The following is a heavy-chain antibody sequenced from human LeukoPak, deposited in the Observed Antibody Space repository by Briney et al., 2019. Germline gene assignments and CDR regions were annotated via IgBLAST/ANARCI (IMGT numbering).Heavy chain of an antibody. V-gene: IGHV1-2*02. CDR1: GYTFTGYY. CDR3: ATGGQKTEYYYYYYMDV. CDR2: INPNSGGT. Sequence: ASVKVSCKASGYTFTGYYMHWVRQAPGQGLEWMGWINPNSGGTNYAQKFQGRVTMTEDTSTDTAYMELSSLRSEDTAVYYCATGGQKTEYYYYYYMDVWGKGTTVTVSS. J-gene: IGHJ6*03.